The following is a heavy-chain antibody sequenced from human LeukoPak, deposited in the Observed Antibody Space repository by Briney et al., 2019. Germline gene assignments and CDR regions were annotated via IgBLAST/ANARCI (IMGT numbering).Heavy chain of an antibody. D-gene: IGHD7-27*01. CDR2: ISGSGGST. J-gene: IGHJ4*02. CDR3: AKDRRKLGTFEY. V-gene: IGHV3-23*01. Sequence: GGSLRLSCAASGFTFSSYAMSWVRQAPGKGLEWVSAISGSGGSTYYADSVKGRFTISRDNAHNSLHLQMDSLRAEDTAVYFCAKDRRKLGTFEYWGQGTLVTVSS. CDR1: GFTFSSYA.